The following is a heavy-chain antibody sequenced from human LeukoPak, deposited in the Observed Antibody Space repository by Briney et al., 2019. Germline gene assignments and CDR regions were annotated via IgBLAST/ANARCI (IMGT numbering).Heavy chain of an antibody. Sequence: SETLSLTCPVSGGSISSGGYYWSWIRQHPGKGLEWIGYIYYSGSTNYNPSLKSRVTISVDTSKNQFSLKLSSVTAADTAVYYCARGRGSSSWYRLKNNWFDPWGQGTLVTVSS. CDR3: ARGRGSSSWYRLKNNWFDP. CDR1: GGSISSGGYY. CDR2: IYYSGST. V-gene: IGHV4-31*03. D-gene: IGHD6-13*01. J-gene: IGHJ5*02.